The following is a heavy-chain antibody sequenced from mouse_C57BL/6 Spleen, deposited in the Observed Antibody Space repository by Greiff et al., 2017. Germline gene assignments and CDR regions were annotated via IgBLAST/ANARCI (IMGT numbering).Heavy chain of an antibody. Sequence: VQLQQPGAELVMPGASVKLSCKASGYTFTSYWMHWVKQRPGQGLEWIGEIDPSDSYTNYNQKFKGKSTLTVDKSSSTAYMQLSSLTSEDSAVYYCARAAQATRGFAYWGQGTLVTVSA. CDR1: GYTFTSYW. V-gene: IGHV1-69*01. D-gene: IGHD3-2*02. CDR3: ARAAQATRGFAY. CDR2: IDPSDSYT. J-gene: IGHJ3*01.